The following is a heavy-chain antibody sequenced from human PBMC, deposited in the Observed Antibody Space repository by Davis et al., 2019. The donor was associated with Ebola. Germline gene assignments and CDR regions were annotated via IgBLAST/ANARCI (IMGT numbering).Heavy chain of an antibody. CDR3: ARVKVATIEGGNWFDP. Sequence: PSETLSLTCAVSGGSISSSNWWSWVRQPPGKGLEWIGEINHSGSTNYNPSLKSRVTISVDTSKNQFSLKLSSVTAADTAVYYCARVKVATIEGGNWFDPWGQGTLVTVSS. CDR1: GGSISSSNW. J-gene: IGHJ5*02. V-gene: IGHV4-4*02. CDR2: INHSGST. D-gene: IGHD5-12*01.